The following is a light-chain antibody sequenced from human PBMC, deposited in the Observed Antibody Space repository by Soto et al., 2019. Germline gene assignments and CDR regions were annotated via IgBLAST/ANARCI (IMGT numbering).Light chain of an antibody. V-gene: IGKV3-20*01. CDR1: QSVSDSY. J-gene: IGKJ3*01. Sequence: EMVLTQSPGTLFLSPGERATLSCRASQSVSDSYFAWYQQKPGQAPRLLIYASSRATGTPDRFSGSGSGTDFTLTISSLEPEDFAVYYCQHYGTSALFGPGTNVDIK. CDR3: QHYGTSAL. CDR2: AS.